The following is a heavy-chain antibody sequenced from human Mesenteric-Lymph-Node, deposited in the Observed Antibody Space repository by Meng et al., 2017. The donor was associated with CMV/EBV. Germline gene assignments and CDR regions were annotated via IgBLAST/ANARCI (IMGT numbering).Heavy chain of an antibody. CDR3: ARGWLRSYFDY. D-gene: IGHD5-12*01. CDR2: AYYTTKWNN. CDR1: GENVSIHGDS. J-gene: IGHJ4*02. V-gene: IGHV6-1*01. Sequence: GENVSIHGDSLNWVRQSPSRGLEWLGRAYYTTKWNNDYSQSVKGRITIIPDTSKNQFSLQLNSVTPEDAAVYYCARGWLRSYFDYWGQGTLVTVSS.